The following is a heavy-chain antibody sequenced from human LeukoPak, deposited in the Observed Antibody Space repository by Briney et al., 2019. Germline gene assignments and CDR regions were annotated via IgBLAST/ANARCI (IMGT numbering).Heavy chain of an antibody. J-gene: IGHJ6*03. CDR2: IYYSGST. Sequence: SETLSLTCTVSDGSISSSSYYWGWIRQPPGKGLEWIGSIYYSGSTYYNPSLKSRVTISVDTSKNQFSLKLSSVTAADTAVYYCARVDMITFGGVIASSYMDVWGKGTTVTVSS. CDR1: DGSISSSSYY. D-gene: IGHD3-16*02. CDR3: ARVDMITFGGVIASSYMDV. V-gene: IGHV4-39*07.